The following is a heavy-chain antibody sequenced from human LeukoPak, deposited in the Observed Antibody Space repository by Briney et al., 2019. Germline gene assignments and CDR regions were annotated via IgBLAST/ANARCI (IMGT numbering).Heavy chain of an antibody. CDR1: GGSISSYY. CDR3: ASGYGKFDS. V-gene: IGHV4-59*01. CDR2: IYYSGST. J-gene: IGHJ4*02. Sequence: SETLSLTCTVSGGSISSYYWSWIRQPPGKGLEWIGYIYYSGSTNYNPSLKSRVTISVDTSKNQFSLKLSSVTAADTSVYYCASGYGKFDSGGQGTLVTVSS. D-gene: IGHD5-12*01.